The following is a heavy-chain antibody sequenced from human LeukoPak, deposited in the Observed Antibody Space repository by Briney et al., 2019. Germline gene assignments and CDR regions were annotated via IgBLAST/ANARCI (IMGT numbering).Heavy chain of an antibody. D-gene: IGHD3-16*01. J-gene: IGHJ4*02. CDR3: AKIPQVATYTVPNFDF. CDR2: IKQDGSDK. V-gene: IGHV3-7*03. CDR1: GFTFSSYW. Sequence: GGSLRLSCAASGFTFSSYWMSWVRQAPGKGLEWVANIKQDGSDKYYVDSVKGRFTISRDNAKNSLYLQMNSLRAEDTAVYYCAKIPQVATYTVPNFDFWGQGTLVTVSS.